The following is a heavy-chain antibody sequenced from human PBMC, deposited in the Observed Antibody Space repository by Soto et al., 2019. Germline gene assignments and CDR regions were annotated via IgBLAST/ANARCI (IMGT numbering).Heavy chain of an antibody. J-gene: IGHJ4*02. V-gene: IGHV3-23*01. CDR3: AKGDCSGGRCYRGFDY. Sequence: EVQVLESGGGLVQPGGSLRLSCAASGFTFSSYDMSWVRQAPGKGLEWVSGVSASGSITSYADSAKGRFTISRDNAKNTVFLQMSSLRAEYTAVYFCAKGDCSGGRCYRGFDYWGQGTLVTVSS. D-gene: IGHD2-15*01. CDR1: GFTFSSYD. CDR2: VSASGSIT.